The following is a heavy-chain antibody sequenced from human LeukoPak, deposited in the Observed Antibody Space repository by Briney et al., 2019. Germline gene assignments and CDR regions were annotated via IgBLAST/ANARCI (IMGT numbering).Heavy chain of an antibody. Sequence: ASVKVSCKASGYTFTSYGISWVRQAPGQGLEWMGWISAYNGNTNYAQKLQGRVTMTTDTSTSTAYMELRSLRSDDTAVYYCARDLGAIVVVPAATYYYYYMDVWGKGTTVTVSS. CDR1: GYTFTSYG. J-gene: IGHJ6*03. D-gene: IGHD2-2*01. CDR2: ISAYNGNT. V-gene: IGHV1-18*01. CDR3: ARDLGAIVVVPAATYYYYYMDV.